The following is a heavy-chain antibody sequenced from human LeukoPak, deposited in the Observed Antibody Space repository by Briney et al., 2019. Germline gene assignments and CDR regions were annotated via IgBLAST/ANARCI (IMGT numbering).Heavy chain of an antibody. V-gene: IGHV4-34*01. Sequence: PSETLSLTCAVYGGSFSAYYWSWIRQPPGTGLEWIGEINHSGNTNYNPSLKSRVTISVDTSKKQFSLRVSSVIAADTAVYYCARGGWTTVVTRFDSWGQGTLVTVSS. J-gene: IGHJ4*02. CDR3: ARGGWTTVVTRFDS. CDR2: INHSGNT. D-gene: IGHD4-23*01. CDR1: GGSFSAYY.